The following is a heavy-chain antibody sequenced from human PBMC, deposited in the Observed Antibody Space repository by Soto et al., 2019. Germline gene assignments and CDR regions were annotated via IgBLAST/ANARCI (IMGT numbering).Heavy chain of an antibody. CDR3: ANLPSSGWYQGRTA. CDR2: ISGSGGST. V-gene: IGHV3-23*01. J-gene: IGHJ5*02. Sequence: PGGSLRLSCAASGFTFSSYAMSWVRQAPGKGLEWVSAISGSGGSTYYADSVKGRFTISRDNSKNTLYLQMNSLRAEDTAVYYCANLPSSGWYQGRTAWGQGTLVTVSS. CDR1: GFTFSSYA. D-gene: IGHD6-19*01.